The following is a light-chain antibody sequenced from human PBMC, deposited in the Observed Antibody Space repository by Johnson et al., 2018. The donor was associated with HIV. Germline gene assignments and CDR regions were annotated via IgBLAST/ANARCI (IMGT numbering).Light chain of an antibody. CDR3: ATWDRSLSAGGV. V-gene: IGLV1-51*02. CDR1: SSNIGNNY. Sequence: QSVLTQPPSVSAAPGQKVTISCSGSSSNIGNNYVSWYQHLPGTAPKLLIYENTKRPSGVPDRFSGSKSGSSATLGITGLQTGDEADYYCATWDRSLSAGGVFGTGTKVTCL. J-gene: IGLJ1*01. CDR2: ENT.